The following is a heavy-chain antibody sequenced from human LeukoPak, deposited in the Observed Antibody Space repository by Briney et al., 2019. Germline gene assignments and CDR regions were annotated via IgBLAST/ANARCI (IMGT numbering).Heavy chain of an antibody. CDR3: ARERKATVTTFDP. J-gene: IGHJ5*02. CDR1: GDSISNGGYY. CDR2: MYYSGST. V-gene: IGHV4-31*03. Sequence: PSETLSLTCTVSGDSISNGGYYWSWIRQHPGKGLEWIGYMYYSGSTYYNPSLKSRVTISVDTSKNQFSLKLSSVTAADTAVYYCARERKATVTTFDPWGQGTLVTVSS. D-gene: IGHD4-17*01.